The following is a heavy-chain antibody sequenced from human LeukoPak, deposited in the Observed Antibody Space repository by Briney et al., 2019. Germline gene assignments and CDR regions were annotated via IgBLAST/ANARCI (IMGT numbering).Heavy chain of an antibody. CDR3: AKIYGDYLLPYYFDY. Sequence: GGSLRLSCAASGFTFSTYWMNWVRQAPGKGLEWVANINQDGSGKNYVESVKGRFTISRDNAKNSVSLQMNSLRVEDTAVYYCAKIYGDYLLPYYFDYWGQGTLVTVSS. J-gene: IGHJ4*02. D-gene: IGHD4-17*01. CDR2: INQDGSGK. V-gene: IGHV3-7*03. CDR1: GFTFSTYW.